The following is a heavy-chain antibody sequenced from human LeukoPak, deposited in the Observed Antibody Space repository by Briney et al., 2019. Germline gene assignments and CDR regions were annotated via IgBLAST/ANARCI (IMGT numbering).Heavy chain of an antibody. D-gene: IGHD3-22*01. V-gene: IGHV3-23*01. CDR3: AKQPGYDSSGYCDY. Sequence: SGGSLRLSCAASGFTFSSYAMSWVRQAPGKGLEWVSAISGSGGSTYYADSVKGRFTISRDNSKNTLYLQMNSLRAEDTAVYYCAKQPGYDSSGYCDYWGQGSLVTVSS. J-gene: IGHJ4*02. CDR1: GFTFSSYA. CDR2: ISGSGGST.